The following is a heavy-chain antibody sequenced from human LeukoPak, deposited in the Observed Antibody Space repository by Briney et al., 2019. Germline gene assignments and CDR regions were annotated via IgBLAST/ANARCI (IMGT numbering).Heavy chain of an antibody. J-gene: IGHJ6*02. D-gene: IGHD2-15*01. V-gene: IGHV4-34*01. Sequence: SETLSLTCAVYGGSFSGYYWSWIRQPPGKGLEWIGEINHSGSTNYNPSLKSRVTISVDTSKNQFSLKLSSVTAADTAVYYCAGYCSGGSCYLPPSYGMDVWGQGTTVTVSS. CDR2: INHSGST. CDR1: GGSFSGYY. CDR3: AGYCSGGSCYLPPSYGMDV.